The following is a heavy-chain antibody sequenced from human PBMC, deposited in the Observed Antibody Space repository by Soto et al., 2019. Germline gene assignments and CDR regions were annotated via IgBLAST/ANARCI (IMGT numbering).Heavy chain of an antibody. Sequence: GGSLRLSCAASGFTFSSYGMHWVRQAPGKGLEWVAVILYDGSYKYYADSVKGRFTISRDNSKNTLYLQMNSLRAEDTAVYYCAKGGYYESSGYIDYWGQGTLVTVSS. CDR3: AKGGYYESSGYIDY. CDR2: ILYDGSYK. D-gene: IGHD3-22*01. J-gene: IGHJ4*02. CDR1: GFTFSSYG. V-gene: IGHV3-30*18.